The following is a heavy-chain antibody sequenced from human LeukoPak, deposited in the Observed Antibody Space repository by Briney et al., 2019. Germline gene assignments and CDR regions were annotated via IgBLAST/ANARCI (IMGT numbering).Heavy chain of an antibody. CDR3: AKGPRTVRFGDRHKGMFDY. V-gene: IGHV3-21*04. CDR2: ISRSSNYK. Sequence: GGSLRLSCAASGFTFSSYSMNWVRQAPGKGLEWVSSISRSSNYKYYADSVKGRFTISRDNSKNTLYLQMNSLRAEDTAVYYCAKGPRTVRFGDRHKGMFDYWGQGTLVTVSS. J-gene: IGHJ4*02. CDR1: GFTFSSYS. D-gene: IGHD3-10*01.